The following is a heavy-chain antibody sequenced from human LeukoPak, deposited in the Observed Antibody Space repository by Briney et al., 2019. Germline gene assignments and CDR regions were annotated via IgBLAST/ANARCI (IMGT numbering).Heavy chain of an antibody. Sequence: GASVKVSCKASGGTFSSYAISWVRQAPGQGLEWMGGIIPIFGTANYAQKFQGRVTITTDESTSTAYMELSSLRSEDTAVYYCASSRGDGYNHPFDYWGQGTLVTVSS. V-gene: IGHV1-69*05. J-gene: IGHJ4*02. CDR3: ASSRGDGYNHPFDY. CDR2: IIPIFGTA. D-gene: IGHD5-24*01. CDR1: GGTFSSYA.